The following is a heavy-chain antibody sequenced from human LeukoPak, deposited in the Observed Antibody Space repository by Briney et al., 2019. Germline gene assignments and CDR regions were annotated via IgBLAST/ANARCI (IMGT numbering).Heavy chain of an antibody. CDR1: GGTFSSYA. Sequence: ASVKVSCKASGGTFSSYAISWVRQAPGQGLEWMGGIIPIFGTANYAQKFQGRVTITTDESTSTAYMELSSLRSEDTAVYYCASGIVVVPAAKDYYCYYYMDVWGKGTTVTVSS. V-gene: IGHV1-69*05. D-gene: IGHD2-2*01. J-gene: IGHJ6*03. CDR2: IIPIFGTA. CDR3: ASGIVVVPAAKDYYCYYYMDV.